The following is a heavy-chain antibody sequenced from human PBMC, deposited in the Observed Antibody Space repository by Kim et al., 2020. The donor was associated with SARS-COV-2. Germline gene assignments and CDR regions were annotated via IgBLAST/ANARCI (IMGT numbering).Heavy chain of an antibody. CDR1: GGTFSSYA. D-gene: IGHD6-13*01. CDR3: ARDQDRRSSSWYSELDY. CDR2: IIPILGIT. Sequence: SVKVSCKASGGTFSSYAISWVRQAPGQGLEWMGRIIPILGITNYAQKFQGRVTITADKSTSTAYMELSSLRSEDTAVYYCARDQDRRSSSWYSELDYWG. V-gene: IGHV1-69*04. J-gene: IGHJ4*01.